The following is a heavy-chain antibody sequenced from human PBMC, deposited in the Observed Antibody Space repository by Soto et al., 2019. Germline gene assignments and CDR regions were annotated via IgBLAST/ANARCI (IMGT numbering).Heavy chain of an antibody. V-gene: IGHV4-39*01. J-gene: IGHJ4*02. CDR2: IHYSGST. CDR3: ASLLTGKVFRFDY. Sequence: PSETLSLTCTVSGGSISSSSYYWGWIRQPPGKGLEWIGSIHYSGSTYYNPSLKSRVTISVDTPKNQFSLKLSSVTAADTAVYYCASLLTGKVFRFDYWGQGTLVTVS. D-gene: IGHD3-3*01. CDR1: GGSISSSSYY.